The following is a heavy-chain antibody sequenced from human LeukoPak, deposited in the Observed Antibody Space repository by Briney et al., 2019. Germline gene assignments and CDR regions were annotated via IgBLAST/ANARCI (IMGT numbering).Heavy chain of an antibody. Sequence: SETLSLTCAVYGGSFSGYYWSWIRQRPGEGLEWIGYIHYSGTPYYSPSLMRRLSISIDTAKNQFSLEVSSVTAADTALYFCARAESDYESRGNFDIWGQGTMVTVSS. CDR2: IHYSGTP. V-gene: IGHV4-34*01. J-gene: IGHJ3*02. CDR1: GGSFSGYY. CDR3: ARAESDYESRGNFDI. D-gene: IGHD5-12*01.